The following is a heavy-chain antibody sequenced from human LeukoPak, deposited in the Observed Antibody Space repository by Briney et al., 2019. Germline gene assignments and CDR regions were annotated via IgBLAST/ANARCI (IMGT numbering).Heavy chain of an antibody. D-gene: IGHD3-10*01. Sequence: ASVKVSCKASGGTFSSYAISWVRQAPGQGLEWMGGVIPTFGTANFAQKFQGRVTTTADESTSTAYMELSSLRSEDTAVYYCARGLGGYNYYGMDVWGQGTTVTVSS. CDR3: ARGLGGYNYYGMDV. V-gene: IGHV1-69*13. CDR2: VIPTFGTA. CDR1: GGTFSSYA. J-gene: IGHJ6*02.